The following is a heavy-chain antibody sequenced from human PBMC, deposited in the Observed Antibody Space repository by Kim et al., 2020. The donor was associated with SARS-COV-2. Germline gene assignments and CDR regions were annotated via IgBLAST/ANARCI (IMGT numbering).Heavy chain of an antibody. CDR2: IAYDGKSE. V-gene: IGHV3-30*18. J-gene: IGHJ4*02. CDR1: EFNFSSYG. D-gene: IGHD3-16*01. CDR3: AKAFGAIWGRNSVDY. Sequence: GGSLRLSCAASEFNFSSYGMHWVRQAPGKGLEWVAVIAYDGKSEYYASSVKRRFTISRDNSKNTLYLQMNSLRVEDTAVYYCAKAFGAIWGRNSVDYWGRGTLVTVSS.